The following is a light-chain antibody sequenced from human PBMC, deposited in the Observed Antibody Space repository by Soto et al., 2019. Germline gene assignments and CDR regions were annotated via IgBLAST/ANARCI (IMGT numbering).Light chain of an antibody. CDR1: ETVRSN. CDR2: GAS. J-gene: IGKJ4*01. Sequence: RVMTHSPDTLSVSPWEIATLSCRASETVRSNLAWYQQKPGQAPRLLIFGASSRATGIPARFSGSGSGTEFNLTISSPQSEDFAVYFCQQYDDWLRLTFGGGTKVDIK. V-gene: IGKV3D-15*01. CDR3: QQYDDWLRLT.